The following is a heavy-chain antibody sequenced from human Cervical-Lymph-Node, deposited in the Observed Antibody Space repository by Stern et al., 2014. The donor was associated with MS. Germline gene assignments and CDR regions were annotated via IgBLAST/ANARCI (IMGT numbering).Heavy chain of an antibody. CDR2: ITGSSGST. Sequence: EVQLVESGGGLVQPGGSLRISCATSGFTFSSYAMTWVRQAPGKGLEWVSTITGSSGSTDYADSVKGRFTISRDNSKNTLYLQMNSLRAEDTAVYYCAKSPPRITMEIIVSYYYGMDVWGQGTTVTVSS. D-gene: IGHD3-10*01. CDR3: AKSPPRITMEIIVSYYYGMDV. CDR1: GFTFSSYA. J-gene: IGHJ6*02. V-gene: IGHV3-23*04.